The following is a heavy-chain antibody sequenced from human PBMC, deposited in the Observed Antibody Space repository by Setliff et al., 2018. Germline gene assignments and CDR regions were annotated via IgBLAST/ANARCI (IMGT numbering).Heavy chain of an antibody. V-gene: IGHV1-18*01. CDR3: ARDRSRGPNYFDP. D-gene: IGHD1-7*01. CDR1: GYTFTSYG. Sequence: ASVKVSCKASGYTFTSYGITWVRQAPGQGLEWIGWISGYDGSSNHVQKLQGRVIMTTDTSTNTAYMELRSLTSDDTAVYYCARDRSRGPNYFDPWGQGTLVT. CDR2: ISGYDGSS. J-gene: IGHJ5*02.